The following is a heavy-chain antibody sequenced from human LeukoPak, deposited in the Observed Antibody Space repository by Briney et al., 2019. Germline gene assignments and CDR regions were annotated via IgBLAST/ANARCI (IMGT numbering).Heavy chain of an antibody. V-gene: IGHV6-1*01. CDR1: GDCVSRNCAA. D-gene: IGHD3-22*01. CDR3: ARDHTLLDYYDSSGFDP. CDR2: TYYRSKWYN. J-gene: IGHJ5*02. Sequence: SQTVSLTRAISGDCVSRNCAALNWIRQSPSRGLEGLGWTYYRSKWYNVYAVSVKSRITINPDTSKQQFSLELNSVTPEDTAVYYCARDHTLLDYYDSSGFDPWGQGTLVTVSS.